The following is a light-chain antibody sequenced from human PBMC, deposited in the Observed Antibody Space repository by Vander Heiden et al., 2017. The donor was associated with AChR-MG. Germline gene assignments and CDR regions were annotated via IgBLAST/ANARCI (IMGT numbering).Light chain of an antibody. CDR2: DVS. Sequence: QSALTQPRSVSGSPGQSVPISCTGTSSDLGGYNYVSWYQQPPGKAPKPMIYDVSKRPSGVPDRFSASKSGNTASLTISGLQAEDEADYYCCSYAGSLVVFGGGTKLTVL. CDR3: CSYAGSLVV. CDR1: SSDLGGYNY. V-gene: IGLV2-11*01. J-gene: IGLJ2*01.